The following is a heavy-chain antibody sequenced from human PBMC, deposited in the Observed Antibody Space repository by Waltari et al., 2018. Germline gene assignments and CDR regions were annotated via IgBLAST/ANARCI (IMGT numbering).Heavy chain of an antibody. D-gene: IGHD1-26*01. CDR1: GFTFDDYT. V-gene: IGHV3-43*01. J-gene: IGHJ4*02. Sequence: EVQLVESGGVVVQPGGSLRLSCAASGFTFDDYTMHWVRQAPGKGLEWVSLISWAGGSTYYADSVKGRFTISRDNSKNSLYLQMNSLRTEDAALYYCAKGGRSGSYLGYWGQGTLVTVSS. CDR3: AKGGRSGSYLGY. CDR2: ISWAGGST.